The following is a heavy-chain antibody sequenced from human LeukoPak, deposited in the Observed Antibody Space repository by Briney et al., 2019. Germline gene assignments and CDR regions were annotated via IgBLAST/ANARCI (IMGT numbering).Heavy chain of an antibody. Sequence: GSLRLSCAASGFTFSSYSMNWVRQAPGRGLEWVSSISSSGSYIYYADSVKGRFTISRDNAKNSLYLQMNSLRAEDTAVYYCARDRLPFYDFWSGSPIDYWGQGTLVTVSS. J-gene: IGHJ4*02. CDR1: GFTFSSYS. D-gene: IGHD3-3*01. V-gene: IGHV3-21*01. CDR2: ISSSGSYI. CDR3: ARDRLPFYDFWSGSPIDY.